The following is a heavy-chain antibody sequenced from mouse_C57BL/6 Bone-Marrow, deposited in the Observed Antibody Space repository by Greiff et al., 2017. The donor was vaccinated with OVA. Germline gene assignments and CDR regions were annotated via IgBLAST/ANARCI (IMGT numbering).Heavy chain of an antibody. V-gene: IGHV5-12*01. CDR1: GFTFSDYY. D-gene: IGHD1-1*01. Sequence: EVQLVESGGGLVQPGGSLKLSCAASGFTFSDYYMYWVRQTPEKRLEWVAYISNGGGSTYYPDTVKGRFTISRDNAKNTLYLQMSRLKSEDTAMYYCARQDYYGSRDYAMDYWGQGTSVTVSS. J-gene: IGHJ4*01. CDR3: ARQDYYGSRDYAMDY. CDR2: ISNGGGST.